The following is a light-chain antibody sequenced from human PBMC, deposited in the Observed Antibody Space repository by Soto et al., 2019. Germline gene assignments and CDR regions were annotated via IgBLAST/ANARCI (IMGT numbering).Light chain of an antibody. V-gene: IGLV1-40*01. CDR2: GNT. Sequence: QSVLTQAPSVSGAPGQRVTISCTGSSSNIGAGYPVHWYQQLPGTAPKLLIHGNTNRPSGVPDRFSGSRSGLAITGLQAEDEADYYCQSYDSSLSCYVCATGTKVTVL. J-gene: IGLJ1*01. CDR3: QSYDSSLSCYV. CDR1: SSNIGAGYP.